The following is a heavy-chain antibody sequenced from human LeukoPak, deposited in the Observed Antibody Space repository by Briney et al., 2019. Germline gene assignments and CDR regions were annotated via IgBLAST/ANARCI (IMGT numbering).Heavy chain of an antibody. CDR3: ARADRDSYGYFNWFDP. Sequence: GGSLRLSCAASGFTFSSYSMNWVRQAPGKGLEWVSYISSSSSTIYYADSVKGRFTISRDNAKNSLYLQMNSLRAEDTAVYYCARADRDSYGYFNWFDPWGQGTLVTVSS. D-gene: IGHD5-18*01. V-gene: IGHV3-48*04. CDR1: GFTFSSYS. CDR2: ISSSSSTI. J-gene: IGHJ5*02.